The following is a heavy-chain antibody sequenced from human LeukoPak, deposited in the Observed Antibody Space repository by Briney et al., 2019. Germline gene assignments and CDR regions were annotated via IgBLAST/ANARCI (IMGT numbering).Heavy chain of an antibody. CDR3: ARYCSSTSCESTMDV. Sequence: KPSETLSLTCTVSGGSISSYYWSWIRQPPGKGLEWIGYIYYSGSTNYNLSLKSRVTISVDTSKNQFSLKLSSVTAADTAVYYCARYCSSTSCESTMDVWGQGTTVTVSS. D-gene: IGHD2-2*01. J-gene: IGHJ6*02. V-gene: IGHV4-59*01. CDR2: IYYSGST. CDR1: GGSISSYY.